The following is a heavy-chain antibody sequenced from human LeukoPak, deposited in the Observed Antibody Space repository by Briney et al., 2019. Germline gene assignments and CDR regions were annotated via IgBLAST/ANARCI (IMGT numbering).Heavy chain of an antibody. V-gene: IGHV3-30*18. CDR2: ISYDGSNK. J-gene: IGHJ2*01. CDR3: AKDSEIAAAGSYWYFDL. Sequence: WGSLSLSCAASGFTFRSYDMHWVRQAPGKGLQWVAVISYDGSNKYHTDSVKGRFTISRDNSKNTLYLQMNSLRAEDTAVYYCAKDSEIAAAGSYWYFDLWGRGTPVTLYS. D-gene: IGHD6-13*01. CDR1: GFTFRSYD.